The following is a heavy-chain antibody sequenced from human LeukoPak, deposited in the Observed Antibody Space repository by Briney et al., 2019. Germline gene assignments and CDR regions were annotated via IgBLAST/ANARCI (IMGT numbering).Heavy chain of an antibody. D-gene: IGHD6-13*01. CDR3: AKAGSSWYFNT. CDR2: ISASGGST. Sequence: PGGSLRLSCAASGFSFSSYAMSWVRQAPGQGLEWVSGISASGGSTYYTDSVKGRFSISRDNSKNTLYLQMSSLRADDTALYYCAKAGSSWYFNTWGQGTLVTVSS. CDR1: GFSFSSYA. V-gene: IGHV3-23*01. J-gene: IGHJ5*02.